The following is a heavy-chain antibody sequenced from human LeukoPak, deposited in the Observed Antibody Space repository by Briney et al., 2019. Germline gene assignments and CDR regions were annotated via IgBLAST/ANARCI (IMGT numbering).Heavy chain of an antibody. CDR2: ISSSSSTI. J-gene: IGHJ4*02. CDR3: CVGVSSSIDY. V-gene: IGHV3-48*04. D-gene: IGHD2-21*01. CDR1: GFTLSSYT. Sequence: GGSLRLPCAASGFTLSSYTVNWVRQAPGKGLEWVSYISSSSSTIYYADSVKGRFTISRDNARNSLYLQMNSLRAEDTAVYYCCVGVSSSIDYWGQGTLVTVSS.